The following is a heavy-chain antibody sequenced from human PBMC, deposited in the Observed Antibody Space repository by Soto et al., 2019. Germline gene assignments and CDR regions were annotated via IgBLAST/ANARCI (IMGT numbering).Heavy chain of an antibody. D-gene: IGHD1-26*01. J-gene: IGHJ4*02. CDR2: INYSGNT. V-gene: IGHV4-34*01. Sequence: SETLSLTCAVYGGSFSCYYWSWIRQPPGKGLEWIGEINYSGNTNYNPSLKSRVSISVDTSKNQLFLNMSSVTAADTAMYYCARHHVRGRTIVGAAEYWGQGTLVTVSS. CDR1: GGSFSCYY. CDR3: ARHHVRGRTIVGAAEY.